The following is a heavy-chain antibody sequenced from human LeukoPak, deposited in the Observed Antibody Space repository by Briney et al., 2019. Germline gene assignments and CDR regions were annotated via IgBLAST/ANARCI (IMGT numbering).Heavy chain of an antibody. Sequence: ASVTVSCTASGYTFTSYYMHWVRQAPGQGLEWMGIINPSGGSTSYAQKFQGRVTMTRDTSTSTVYMELSSLRSEDTAVYYCARAYNNYDSSGYYSTGLNWFDPWGQGTLVTVSS. CDR2: INPSGGST. V-gene: IGHV1-46*01. CDR1: GYTFTSYY. CDR3: ARAYNNYDSSGYYSTGLNWFDP. D-gene: IGHD3-22*01. J-gene: IGHJ5*02.